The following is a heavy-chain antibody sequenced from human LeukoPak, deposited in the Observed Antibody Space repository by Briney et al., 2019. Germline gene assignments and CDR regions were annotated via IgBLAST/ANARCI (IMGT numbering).Heavy chain of an antibody. D-gene: IGHD1-1*01. CDR2: IIPVFGTA. V-gene: IGHV1-69*05. Sequence: SVKVSCKASGGTFSSYAISWVRQAPGQGLEWMGRIIPVFGTANYAQKFQGRVTITTDESTSTAYMELSSLRSEDTAVYYCAGNGDNYFDYWGQGTLVTVSS. CDR1: GGTFSSYA. CDR3: AGNGDNYFDY. J-gene: IGHJ4*02.